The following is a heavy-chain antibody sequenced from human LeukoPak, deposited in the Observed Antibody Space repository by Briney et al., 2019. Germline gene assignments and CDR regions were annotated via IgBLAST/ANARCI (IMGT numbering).Heavy chain of an antibody. CDR2: ISSSSSYI. Sequence: GGSLRLSCAASGFTFSSYSMNWVRQAPGKGLEWVSSISSSSSYIYYADSVKGRFTISRDNAKNSLYLQMNSLRAEDTAVYYCAKVGDYDFWSGYYTAQQYYFDYWGQGTLVTVSS. D-gene: IGHD3-3*01. J-gene: IGHJ4*02. CDR1: GFTFSSYS. V-gene: IGHV3-21*04. CDR3: AKVGDYDFWSGYYTAQQYYFDY.